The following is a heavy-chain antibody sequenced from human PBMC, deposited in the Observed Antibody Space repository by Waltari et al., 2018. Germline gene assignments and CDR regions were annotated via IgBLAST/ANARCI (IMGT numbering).Heavy chain of an antibody. CDR3: GREVGGATHDAFDI. CDR1: GYTFTSYD. J-gene: IGHJ3*02. V-gene: IGHV1-3*01. CDR2: INAGNGNT. Sequence: QVQLVQSGAEVKKPGASVKVSCKASGYTFTSYDMHWVRQAPGQRLAWMGWINAGNGNTKYSQELLGRVTITRDTSESTADMELSIRRSEDTAVYYCGREVGGATHDAFDIWGQGTMVTVSS. D-gene: IGHD1-26*01.